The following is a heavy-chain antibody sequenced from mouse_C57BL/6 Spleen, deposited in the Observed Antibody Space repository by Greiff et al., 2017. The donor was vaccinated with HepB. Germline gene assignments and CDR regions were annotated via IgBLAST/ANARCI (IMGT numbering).Heavy chain of an antibody. J-gene: IGHJ1*03. CDR2: IHPNSGST. D-gene: IGHD2-4*01. CDR1: GYTFTSYW. Sequence: QVQLKQPGAELVKPGASVKLSCKASGYTFTSYWMHWVKQRPGQGLEWIGMIHPNSGSTNYNEKFKSKATLTVDKSSSTAYMQLSSLTSEDSAVYYCAREDDYGSGYFDVWGTGTTVTVSS. V-gene: IGHV1-64*01. CDR3: AREDDYGSGYFDV.